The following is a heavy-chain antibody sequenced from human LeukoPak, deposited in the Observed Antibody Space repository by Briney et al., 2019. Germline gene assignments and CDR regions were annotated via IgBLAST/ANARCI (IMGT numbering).Heavy chain of an antibody. CDR3: ARETSQKGAHYMDV. CDR1: GGSISGYY. CDR2: IYYSGST. V-gene: IGHV4-59*01. D-gene: IGHD3-16*01. Sequence: SETLSLTCTVSGGSISGYYWSWIRQPPGKGLEWIGYIYYSGSTNYNPSLKSRVTISVDTSKNQFSLKLSSVTAADTAVYYCARETSQKGAHYMDVWGKGTTVTISS. J-gene: IGHJ6*03.